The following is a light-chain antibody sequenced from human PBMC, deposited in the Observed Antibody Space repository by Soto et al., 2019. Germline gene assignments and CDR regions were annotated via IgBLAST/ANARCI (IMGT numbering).Light chain of an antibody. J-gene: IGKJ1*01. CDR1: QSFSTY. CDR2: DTS. V-gene: IGKV3-11*01. CDR3: QHRYNWPWT. Sequence: EIVLTQSPATLRLSPGERATLSCRASQSFSTYLAWYQQKPGQAPRLLIYDTSKRATGIPARFSGSGSGTDLTLTINSLEPEDFAMYYCQHRYNWPWTFGQGTKVEIK.